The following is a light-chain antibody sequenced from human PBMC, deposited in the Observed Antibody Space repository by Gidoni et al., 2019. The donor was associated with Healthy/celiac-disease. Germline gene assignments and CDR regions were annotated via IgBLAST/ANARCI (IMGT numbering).Light chain of an antibody. CDR1: ISDVGSYNL. V-gene: IGLV2-23*02. CDR2: EVS. Sequence: QSALTQPASVSGSPGQSITISCTGTISDVGSYNLVSWYQQHPGKATKLMIYEVSKRPSGVSNRFSGSKSGNTASLTISGLQAEDEADYYCCSYAGSSTLVFGGGTKLTVL. CDR3: CSYAGSSTLV. J-gene: IGLJ2*01.